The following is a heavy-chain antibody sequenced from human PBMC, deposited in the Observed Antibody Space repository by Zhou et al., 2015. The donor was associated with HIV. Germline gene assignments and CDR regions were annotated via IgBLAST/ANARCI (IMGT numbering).Heavy chain of an antibody. CDR2: ISAYNGNT. J-gene: IGHJ4*02. Sequence: QVQLVQSGPEVKKPGASVKVSCKASGYTFSTSAINWVRQAPGQGLEWMGWISAYNGNTNYAQKLQGRVTMTTDTSTSTAYMELRSLRSDDTAVYYCARHSYGTPXLDYWGQGTLVTVSS. CDR1: GYTFSTSA. V-gene: IGHV1-18*01. D-gene: IGHD5-18*01. CDR3: ARHSYGTPXLDY.